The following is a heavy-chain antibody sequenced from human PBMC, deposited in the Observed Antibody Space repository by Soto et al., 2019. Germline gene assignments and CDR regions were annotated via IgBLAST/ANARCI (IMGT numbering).Heavy chain of an antibody. D-gene: IGHD3-22*01. Sequence: ASVKVSCKASGYTFTSYAMHWVRQAPGQRLEWMGWINAGNGNTKYSQKFQGRVTITRDTSASTAYMELSSLRSEDTAVYYCARGSYYYDSSGYYYSPKSPYYFDYWGQGTLV. CDR3: ARGSYYYDSSGYYYSPKSPYYFDY. J-gene: IGHJ4*02. CDR1: GYTFTSYA. CDR2: INAGNGNT. V-gene: IGHV1-3*01.